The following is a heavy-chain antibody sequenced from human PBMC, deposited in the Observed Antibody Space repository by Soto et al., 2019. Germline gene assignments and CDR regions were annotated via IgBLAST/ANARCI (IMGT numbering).Heavy chain of an antibody. J-gene: IGHJ4*02. CDR3: TRDIFRTITTVDF. Sequence: VQLVESGGTLVQPGGSLRLSCVGSGFDFDDHAMSWVRQAPGKGLEWVAGISWNAAFTGYARSVRGRFTISRDDAKNSLYLQMNSLRPEDTALYFCTRDIFRTITTVDFWGQGTLVTVSS. V-gene: IGHV3-9*01. CDR1: GFDFDDHA. D-gene: IGHD4-4*01. CDR2: ISWNAAFT.